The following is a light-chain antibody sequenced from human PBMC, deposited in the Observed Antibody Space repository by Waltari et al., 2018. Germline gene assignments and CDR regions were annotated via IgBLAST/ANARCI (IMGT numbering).Light chain of an antibody. V-gene: IGLV2-8*01. Sequence: QSALTQPPSASGSPGQLITISCTGISTDVAGYDPVFWYQQHPGKAPKLWIYEVTKRPSGVPDRFSGSKSDNTASLAVSGLQAEDEADYYCSSYAGGSSLMFGGGTKLTVL. J-gene: IGLJ3*02. CDR1: STDVAGYDP. CDR2: EVT. CDR3: SSYAGGSSLM.